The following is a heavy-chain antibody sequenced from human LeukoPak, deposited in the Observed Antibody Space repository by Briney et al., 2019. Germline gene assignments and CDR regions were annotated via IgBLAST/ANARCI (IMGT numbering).Heavy chain of an antibody. CDR3: ASRSIAVAES. CDR1: GYTFTVYY. D-gene: IGHD6-19*01. CDR2: INPNSGGT. Sequence: ASVKVSCTASGYTFTVYYMHWVRQAPGQGLEWMGWINPNSGGTKYAQKFQGRVTTTRDTSISTDYMELSRLRSDVTAVYYCASRSIAVAESWGQGTLVTVSS. V-gene: IGHV1-2*02. J-gene: IGHJ4*02.